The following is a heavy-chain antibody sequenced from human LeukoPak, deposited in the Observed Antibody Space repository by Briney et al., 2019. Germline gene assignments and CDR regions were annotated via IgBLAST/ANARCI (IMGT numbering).Heavy chain of an antibody. CDR2: ITFSSSYI. CDR1: GFTFSSYT. D-gene: IGHD2-15*01. Sequence: GGSLRLSCAASGFTFSSYTMNWVRQAPGKGLEWVSSITFSSSYIYYADSVKGRFTISRDNAKNSLYLQMNSLRADDTAVYYCARDEVAGDFDYWGQGTLVTVSS. V-gene: IGHV3-21*01. J-gene: IGHJ4*02. CDR3: ARDEVAGDFDY.